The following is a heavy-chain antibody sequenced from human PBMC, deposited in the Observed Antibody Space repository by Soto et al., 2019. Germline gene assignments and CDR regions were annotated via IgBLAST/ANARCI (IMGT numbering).Heavy chain of an antibody. CDR2: ISGSGGST. CDR1: GFTFSSYA. CDR3: AKGVGYYDSSGYYPDAFDI. Sequence: EVQLLESGGGLVQPGGSLRLSCAASGFTFSSYAMSWVRQAPGKGLEWVSAISGSGGSTYYADSVKGRFTISRDNSNNTLYLQMNSLRAEDTAVYYCAKGVGYYDSSGYYPDAFDIWGQGTMVTVSS. D-gene: IGHD3-22*01. J-gene: IGHJ3*02. V-gene: IGHV3-23*01.